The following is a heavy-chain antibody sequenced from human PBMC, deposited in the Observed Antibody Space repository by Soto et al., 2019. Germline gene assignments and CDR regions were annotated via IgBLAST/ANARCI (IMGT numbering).Heavy chain of an antibody. D-gene: IGHD1-1*01. CDR2: IYYSGST. CDR1: GGSISSYY. V-gene: IGHV4-59*01. J-gene: IGHJ4*02. Sequence: PSETLSLTCTVSGGSISSYYWSWIRQPPGKGLEWIGYIYYSGSTNYNPSLKSRVTISVDTSKNQFSLKLSSVTAADTAVYYCARDTLAGLFTPTRFDYWGQGTLDTVSS. CDR3: ARDTLAGLFTPTRFDY.